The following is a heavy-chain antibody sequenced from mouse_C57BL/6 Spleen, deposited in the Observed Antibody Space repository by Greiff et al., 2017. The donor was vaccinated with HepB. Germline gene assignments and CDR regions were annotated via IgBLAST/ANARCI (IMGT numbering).Heavy chain of an antibody. CDR2: IRNKANGYTT. J-gene: IGHJ1*03. V-gene: IGHV7-3*01. Sequence: EVQLQQSGGGLVQPGGSLSLSCAASGFTFTDYYMSWVRQPPGKALEWLGFIRNKANGYTTEYSASVKGRFTISRDNSQSILYLQMNALRAEDSATYYCARYPYFDVWGTGTTVTVSS. CDR3: ARYPYFDV. CDR1: GFTFTDYY.